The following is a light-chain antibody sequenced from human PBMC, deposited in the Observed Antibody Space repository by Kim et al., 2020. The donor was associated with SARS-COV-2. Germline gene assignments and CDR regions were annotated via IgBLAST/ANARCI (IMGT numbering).Light chain of an antibody. Sequence: ASVGDRVTITCRASRTISTYLNWYQHKPGKAPNLLIYGASSLQSGVPSRFSGSGSGTSFTLTISSLQPEDFGNYYCQQSYSTPYIFGPGTKLEI. J-gene: IGKJ2*01. CDR3: QQSYSTPYI. V-gene: IGKV1-39*01. CDR2: GAS. CDR1: RTISTY.